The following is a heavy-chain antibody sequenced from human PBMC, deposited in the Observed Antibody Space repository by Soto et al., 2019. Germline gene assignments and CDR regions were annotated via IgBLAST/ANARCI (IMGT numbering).Heavy chain of an antibody. CDR3: ARGEQYSGRIFDY. CDR2: TYYRYKWYY. V-gene: IGHV6-1*01. CDR1: GDSVSSNSDG. J-gene: IGHJ4*01. Sequence: QTLSLTCVITGDSVSSNSDGWSWVRQSPSRGLEWLGRTYYRYKWYYEYAVSVRGRITINPDTSKNQYSLQLNSVTPEDTAVYFCARGEQYSGRIFDYWGQGTLVTVSS. D-gene: IGHD1-26*01.